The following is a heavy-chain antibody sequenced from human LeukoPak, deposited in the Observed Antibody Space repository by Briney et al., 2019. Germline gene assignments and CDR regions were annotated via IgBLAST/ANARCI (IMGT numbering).Heavy chain of an antibody. CDR2: ISGSGGST. CDR1: GFTFSSYA. J-gene: IGHJ4*02. D-gene: IGHD2-15*01. CDR3: LLNFDY. V-gene: IGHV3-23*01. Sequence: GGSLRLSCAASGFTFSSYAMSWVRQAPGKGLEWVSAISGSGGSTYYADSVKGRFTISRDNAKNSLYLHMNTLRAEDTAVYYCLLNFDYWGQGTLVTVSS.